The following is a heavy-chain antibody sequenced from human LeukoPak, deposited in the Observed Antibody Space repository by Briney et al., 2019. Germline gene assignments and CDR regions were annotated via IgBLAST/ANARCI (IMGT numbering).Heavy chain of an antibody. J-gene: IGHJ5*02. D-gene: IGHD2-15*01. CDR3: ARQRLGYCSGGSCYSSHNWFDP. CDR1: GFTFSSYA. V-gene: IGHV3-30-3*01. CDR2: ISYAGSNK. Sequence: GRSLRLSCAASGFTFSSYAMHWVRQAPGKGLEWVAVISYAGSNKYYADSVKGRFTISRDNSKTTLYLQMNSLRAEDTAVYYCARQRLGYCSGGSCYSSHNWFDPWGQGTLVTVSS.